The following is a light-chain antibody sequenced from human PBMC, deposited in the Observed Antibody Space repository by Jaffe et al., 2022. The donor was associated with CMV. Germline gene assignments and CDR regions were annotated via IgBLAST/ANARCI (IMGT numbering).Light chain of an antibody. V-gene: IGKV4-1*01. CDR2: WAS. J-gene: IGKJ4*01. CDR3: HQFHSVPLT. Sequence: EIVLTQSPDSLAVSLGERATITCKSSQSVFSSATDKEFLAWFQQKPGQPPKVLIYWASTREFGVPDRFSGGGSGTTFTLTISNVQAEDAAVYYCHQFHSVPLTFGGGTRVEAK. CDR1: QSVFSSATDKEF.